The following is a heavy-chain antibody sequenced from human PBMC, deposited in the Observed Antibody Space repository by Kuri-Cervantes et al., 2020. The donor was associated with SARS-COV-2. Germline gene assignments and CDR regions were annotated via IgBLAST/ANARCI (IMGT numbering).Heavy chain of an antibody. J-gene: IGHJ6*03. CDR1: GGTFSSYA. CDR2: IIPIFGTA. CDR3: ALGYWGSGYPRYYYYMDV. Sequence: SVKVSCKASGGTFSSYAISWVRQAPGQGLEWMGRIIPIFGTANYAQKFQGRVTITADESTSTAYMELSSLRSEDTAVYYCALGYWGSGYPRYYYYMDVWGKGTTVTVSS. V-gene: IGHV1-69*13. D-gene: IGHD3-22*01.